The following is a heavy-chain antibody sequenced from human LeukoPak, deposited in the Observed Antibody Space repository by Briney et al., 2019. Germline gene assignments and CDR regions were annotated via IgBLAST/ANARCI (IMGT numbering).Heavy chain of an antibody. J-gene: IGHJ3*02. V-gene: IGHV5-51*01. CDR2: IYPGESDT. CDR1: GYSFTSYW. D-gene: IGHD2-15*01. CDR3: ARKSGRAFDI. Sequence: GEPLKISCKGSGYSFTSYWIGWVRQMPGKGLEWVGIIYPGESDTRYSQSFQGQVTISADKSISTAYLQWSSLKASDTAMYYCARKSGRAFDIWGQGTMVTVSS.